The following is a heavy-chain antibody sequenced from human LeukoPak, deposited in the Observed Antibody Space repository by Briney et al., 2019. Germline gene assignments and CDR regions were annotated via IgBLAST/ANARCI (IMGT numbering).Heavy chain of an antibody. D-gene: IGHD3-10*01. CDR2: IYYSGST. Sequence: SETLSLTCTVSGGSISSYYWSWIRQPPGKGLEWIGYIYYSGSTNYNPSLKSRVTISVDTSKNQFSLKLSSVTAADTAVYCCARRTWWYGSGSLFVHDAFDIWGQGIMVTVSS. V-gene: IGHV4-59*08. CDR1: GGSISSYY. CDR3: ARRTWWYGSGSLFVHDAFDI. J-gene: IGHJ3*02.